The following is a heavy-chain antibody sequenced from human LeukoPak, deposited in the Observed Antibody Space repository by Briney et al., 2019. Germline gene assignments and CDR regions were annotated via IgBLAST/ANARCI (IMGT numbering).Heavy chain of an antibody. J-gene: IGHJ6*02. CDR3: ARSLGLYYYGMDV. CDR2: IYYSGST. V-gene: IGHV4-59*05. Sequence: SETLSLTCTVSGGSISSYYWSWIRQPPGKGLEWIGSIYYSGSTYYNPSLKSRVTISVDTSKNQFSLKLSSVTAADTAVYYCARSLGLYYYGMDVWGQGTTVTVSS. CDR1: GGSISSYY.